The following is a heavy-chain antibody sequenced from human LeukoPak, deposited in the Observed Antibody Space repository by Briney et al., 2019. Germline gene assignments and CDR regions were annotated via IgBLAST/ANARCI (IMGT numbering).Heavy chain of an antibody. V-gene: IGHV3-21*01. CDR3: ARDAFGGDIVAVYGMDV. Sequence: GGSLRLSCAASGFTFSSYSMNWVRQAPGKGLEWVSSISSSSYIYYADSVKGRFTISRDNAKNSLYLQMNSLRAEDTAVYYCARDAFGGDIVAVYGMDVWGQGTTVTVSS. CDR2: ISSSSYI. J-gene: IGHJ6*02. CDR1: GFTFSSYS. D-gene: IGHD5-12*01.